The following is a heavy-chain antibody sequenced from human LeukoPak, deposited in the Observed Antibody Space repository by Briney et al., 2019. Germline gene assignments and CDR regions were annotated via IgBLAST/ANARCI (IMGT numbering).Heavy chain of an antibody. CDR2: IYYSGST. Sequence: SETLSPTCTVSGGSISSYYWSWIRQPPGKGLEWIGYIYYSGSTNYNPSLKSRVTISVDTSKNQFSLKLSSVTAADTAVYYCARDSSRRGGGMDVWGQGTTVTVSS. CDR1: GGSISSYY. J-gene: IGHJ6*02. CDR3: ARDSSRRGGGMDV. V-gene: IGHV4-59*01. D-gene: IGHD2-15*01.